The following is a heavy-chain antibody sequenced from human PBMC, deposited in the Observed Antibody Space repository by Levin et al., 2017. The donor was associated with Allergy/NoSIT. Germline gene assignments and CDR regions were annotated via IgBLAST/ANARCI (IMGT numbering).Heavy chain of an antibody. CDR2: IVPILGTP. J-gene: IGHJ5*02. CDR1: GDTFNNYA. V-gene: IGHV1-69*06. D-gene: IGHD2-2*01. CDR3: ARDSVVPSATLGFDP. Sequence: ASVKVSCQASGDTFNNYAINWVRQAPGQGLEWMGGIVPILGTPSYAQKFQGRLTITADTSTSTAYMELSSLRSEDTALYYCARDSVVPSATLGFDPWGQGSLVTVSS.